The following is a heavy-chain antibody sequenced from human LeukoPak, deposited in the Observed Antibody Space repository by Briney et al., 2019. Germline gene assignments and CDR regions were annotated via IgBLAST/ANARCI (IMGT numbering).Heavy chain of an antibody. Sequence: PGGSLRLSCAASGFTFSSYGMHWVRQAPGKGLEWVAVISYDGSNKYYADSVKGRFTISRDNSKNTLYLRVNSLRAEDTAVFYCAKPWGSYGAADAFDIWGQGTMVTVSS. CDR3: AKPWGSYGAADAFDI. V-gene: IGHV3-30*18. CDR1: GFTFSSYG. CDR2: ISYDGSNK. J-gene: IGHJ3*02. D-gene: IGHD5-18*01.